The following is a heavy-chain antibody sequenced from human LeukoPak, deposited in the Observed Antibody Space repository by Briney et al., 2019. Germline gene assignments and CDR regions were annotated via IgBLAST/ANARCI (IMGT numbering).Heavy chain of an antibody. CDR3: ARVIWGPVDYYYMDV. Sequence: ASVKVSCKASGYTFTSYDINWVRQATGQGLEWMGWTNPNSGNTGYAQKFQGRVTMTRNTSISTAYMELSSLRSEDTAVYYCARVIWGPVDYYYMDVWGKGTTVTVSS. CDR2: TNPNSGNT. V-gene: IGHV1-8*01. CDR1: GYTFTSYD. D-gene: IGHD3-16*01. J-gene: IGHJ6*03.